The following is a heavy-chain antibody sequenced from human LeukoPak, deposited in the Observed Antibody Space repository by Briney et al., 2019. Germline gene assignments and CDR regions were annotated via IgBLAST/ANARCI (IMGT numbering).Heavy chain of an antibody. Sequence: GGSLRLSCAASGFTFSSYAMHWVRQAPGKGLEWVAVISYDGSNKYYADSVKGRFTISRDNSKNTLYLQMNSLRAEDTVVYYCARDTLGYCTNGVCYPLGYWGQGTVVTVS. CDR1: GFTFSSYA. CDR3: ARDTLGYCTNGVCYPLGY. CDR2: ISYDGSNK. J-gene: IGHJ4*02. V-gene: IGHV3-30*01. D-gene: IGHD2-8*01.